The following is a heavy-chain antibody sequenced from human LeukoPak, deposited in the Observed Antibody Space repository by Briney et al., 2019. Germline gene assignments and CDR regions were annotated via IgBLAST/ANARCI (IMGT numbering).Heavy chain of an antibody. J-gene: IGHJ4*02. D-gene: IGHD6-19*01. Sequence: GGSLRLSCAASGFSLDDFAMHWVRQAPGKGLEWVSGINWKRGSIGYADSVKGRFTISRDNGKNSLYLQMNSLRGEDTALYYCARGNTKNINGFFDSWGQGALVTVSS. CDR2: INWKRGSI. CDR1: GFSLDDFA. V-gene: IGHV3-9*01. CDR3: ARGNTKNINGFFDS.